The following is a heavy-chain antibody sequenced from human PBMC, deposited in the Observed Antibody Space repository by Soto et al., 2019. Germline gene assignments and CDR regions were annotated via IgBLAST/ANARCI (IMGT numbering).Heavy chain of an antibody. CDR1: GGSISSSSYY. J-gene: IGHJ4*02. V-gene: IGHV4-39*01. CDR3: AKLSFVWGSYRYAYFDY. Sequence: QLQLQESGPGLVKPSETLSLTCTVSGGSISSSSYYWGWIRQPPGKGLEWIGSIYYSGSTYYNPSLKSRVTISVDTSKNQFSLKLSSVTAADTAVYYCAKLSFVWGSYRYAYFDYWGQGTLVTVSS. CDR2: IYYSGST. D-gene: IGHD3-16*02.